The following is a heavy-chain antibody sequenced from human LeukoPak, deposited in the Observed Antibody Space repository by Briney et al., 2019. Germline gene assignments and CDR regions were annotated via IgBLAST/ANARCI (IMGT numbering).Heavy chain of an antibody. CDR2: ISYDGSNK. J-gene: IGHJ4*02. CDR3: AKDSGYSSGWYVAY. V-gene: IGHV3-30*18. CDR1: GFTFSSYG. Sequence: GGSLRLSCAASGFTFSSYGMHWVRQAPGKGLEWVAVISYDGSNKYYADSVKGRFTISRDNSKNTLYLQMNSLRAEDTAVYYCAKDSGYSSGWYVAYWGQGTLVTVSS. D-gene: IGHD6-19*01.